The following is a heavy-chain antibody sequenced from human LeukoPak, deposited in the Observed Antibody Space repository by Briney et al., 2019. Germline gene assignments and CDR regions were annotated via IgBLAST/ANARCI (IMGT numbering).Heavy chain of an antibody. J-gene: IGHJ4*02. V-gene: IGHV3-73*01. CDR2: IRSKANSYAT. Sequence: GGSLRLSCAVSGFTFSGSAMHWVRQASGKGLEWVGRIRSKANSYATAYAASVKGRFTISRDNAKNSLYLQMNSLRAEDTAVYYCARERYSYGYGTNSEDYWGQGTLVTVSS. CDR1: GFTFSGSA. CDR3: ARERYSYGYGTNSEDY. D-gene: IGHD5-18*01.